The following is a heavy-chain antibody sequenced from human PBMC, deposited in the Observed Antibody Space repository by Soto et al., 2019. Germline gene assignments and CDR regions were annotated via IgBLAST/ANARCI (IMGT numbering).Heavy chain of an antibody. CDR2: IDPSDSYT. CDR3: ARQEWELVNYGMDV. CDR1: GYSFTSYW. Sequence: HGESLKISCKGSGYSFTSYWISWVRQMPGKGLEWMGRIDPSDSYTNYSPSFQGHVTISADKSISTAYLQWSSLKASDTAMYYCARQEWELVNYGMDVWGQGTTVTVSS. V-gene: IGHV5-10-1*01. D-gene: IGHD1-26*01. J-gene: IGHJ6*02.